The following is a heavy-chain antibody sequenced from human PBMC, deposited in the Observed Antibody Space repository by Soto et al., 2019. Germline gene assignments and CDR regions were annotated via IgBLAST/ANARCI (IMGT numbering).Heavy chain of an antibody. CDR2: IYYSGST. V-gene: IGHV4-59*01. J-gene: IGHJ4*02. CDR3: ARLQYYFDY. CDR1: GGSISSYY. Sequence: QVQLQESGPGLVKPSKTLSLTCTVSGGSISSYYWSWIRQPPGKGLEWIGYIYYSGSTNYNPSLKSRVTISVDTSKNQFSLKLSSVTAADTAVYYCARLQYYFDYWGQGTLVTVSS.